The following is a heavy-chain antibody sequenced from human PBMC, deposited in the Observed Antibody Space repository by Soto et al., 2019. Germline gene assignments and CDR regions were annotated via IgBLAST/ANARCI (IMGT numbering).Heavy chain of an antibody. Sequence: GESLKISCKGSGYSFTSYWISWVRQMPGKGLEWMGRIDPSDSYTNYSPSFQGHVTISADKSISTAYLQWSSLKASDTAMYYCARQADSRNSPYYYYYGMDVWSQGTTVTVSS. V-gene: IGHV5-10-1*01. J-gene: IGHJ6*02. CDR1: GYSFTSYW. D-gene: IGHD6-13*01. CDR3: ARQADSRNSPYYYYYGMDV. CDR2: IDPSDSYT.